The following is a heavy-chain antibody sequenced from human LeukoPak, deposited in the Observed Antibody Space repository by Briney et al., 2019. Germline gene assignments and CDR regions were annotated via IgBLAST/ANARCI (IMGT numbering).Heavy chain of an antibody. CDR1: GFTFSSYS. D-gene: IGHD3-3*01. J-gene: IGHJ4*02. CDR2: ISSSSSYI. V-gene: IGHV3-21*04. CDR3: AKDPLFHPDTY. Sequence: PGGSLRLSCAASGFTFSSYSMNWVRQAPGKGLEWVSSISSSSSYIYYADSVKGRFTISRDNSKNTLYLQMNSLRAEDTAVYYCAKDPLFHPDTYWGQGTLVTVSS.